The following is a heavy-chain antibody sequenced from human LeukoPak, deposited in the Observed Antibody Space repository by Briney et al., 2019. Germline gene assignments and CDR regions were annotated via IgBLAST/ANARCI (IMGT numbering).Heavy chain of an antibody. Sequence: PGGSLRLSCEASGFTLSSHWMSWVRQAPGKGLEWLGNINQDGTENNSVGSVKGRFTLSRDNGKNSLYLQMNSLRTEDMALYFCARANYPYGRVYDAFDIWGQGTMVTVSS. CDR2: INQDGTEN. V-gene: IGHV3-7*03. D-gene: IGHD3-10*02. J-gene: IGHJ3*02. CDR3: ARANYPYGRVYDAFDI. CDR1: GFTLSSHW.